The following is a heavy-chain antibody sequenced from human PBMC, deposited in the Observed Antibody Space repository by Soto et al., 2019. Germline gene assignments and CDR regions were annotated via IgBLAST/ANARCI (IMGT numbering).Heavy chain of an antibody. CDR1: GGSISSYY. CDR2: IYYSGST. CDR3: ARLAYCGGDCYSGQESFDY. J-gene: IGHJ4*02. V-gene: IGHV4-59*01. Sequence: SETLSLTCTVSGGSISSYYWSWIRQPPGKGLEWIGYIYYSGSTNYNPSLKSRVTISVDTSKNQFSLKLSSVTAADTAVYYCARLAYCGGDCYSGQESFDYWGQGTLVTVSS. D-gene: IGHD2-21*02.